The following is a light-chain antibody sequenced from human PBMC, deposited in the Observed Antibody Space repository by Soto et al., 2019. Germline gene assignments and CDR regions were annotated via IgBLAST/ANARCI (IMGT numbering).Light chain of an antibody. V-gene: IGKV1-5*01. J-gene: IGKJ1*01. CDR1: QSISSW. CDR3: QQYNNYPWT. Sequence: DIQMTQSPSTLSASVGDRVTITCRASQSISSWLAWYQQKPGKAPKLLIYAASTLQSGVPSRFSGSGSGTDFTLTVSSLQPDDFSTFYCQQYNNYPWTFGQGTKVDIK. CDR2: AAS.